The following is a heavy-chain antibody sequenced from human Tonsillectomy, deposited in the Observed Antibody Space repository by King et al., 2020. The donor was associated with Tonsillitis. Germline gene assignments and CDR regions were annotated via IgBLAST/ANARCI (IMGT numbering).Heavy chain of an antibody. J-gene: IGHJ4*02. D-gene: IGHD3-3*01. Sequence: VQLVESGGGLVQPGGSLRLSCAASGFTFSNYAMSWVRQAPGKGLEWVSAIRGSGDSTYYADSVKGRFTISRDNSKNTLYLQMNILGAEDTALYYCAKDLSGNFWSGYYVDYWGQGTLVTVSS. CDR1: GFTFSNYA. CDR2: IRGSGDST. V-gene: IGHV3-23*04. CDR3: AKDLSGNFWSGYYVDY.